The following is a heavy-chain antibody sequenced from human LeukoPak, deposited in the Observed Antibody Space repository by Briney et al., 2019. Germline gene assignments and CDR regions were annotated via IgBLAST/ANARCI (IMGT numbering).Heavy chain of an antibody. CDR2: LDSGGRT. J-gene: IGHJ2*01. D-gene: IGHD3-10*01. CDR1: GFLVSNNY. CDR3: AHKSFGDGLGYCYIDV. V-gene: IGHV3-53*01. Sequence: PGGSLTVSHPGSGFLVSNNYIRWVRQAPGKGLEWVSVLDSGGRTYYADSVKGRFTLPSDISKNTLYLQMNSLRGEDTAVYYCAHKSFGDGLGYCYIDVWGRGTMVTVSS.